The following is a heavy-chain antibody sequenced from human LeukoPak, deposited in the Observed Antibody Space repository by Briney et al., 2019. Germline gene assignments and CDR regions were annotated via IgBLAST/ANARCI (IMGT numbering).Heavy chain of an antibody. CDR2: IRSKAYDGTT. J-gene: IGHJ1*01. CDR3: TRGGLGYCSGGSCGSAEYFQH. V-gene: IGHV3-49*03. CDR1: GFTFGDYA. D-gene: IGHD2-15*01. Sequence: GGSLRLSCTASGFTFGDYAMSWFRQAPGKGLEWVGFIRSKAYDGTTEYAASVKGRFTISRDDSKSIAYLQMNSLKTEDTAVYYCTRGGLGYCSGGSCGSAEYFQHWGQGTLVTVSS.